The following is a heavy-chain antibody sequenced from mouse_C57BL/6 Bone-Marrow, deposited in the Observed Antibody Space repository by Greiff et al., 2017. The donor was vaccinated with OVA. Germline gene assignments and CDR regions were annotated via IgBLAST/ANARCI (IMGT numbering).Heavy chain of an antibody. V-gene: IGHV1-61*01. D-gene: IGHD1-1*01. CDR2: IYPSDSET. J-gene: IGHJ1*03. CDR3: ARRLRYYYGSSYWYFDV. Sequence: QVQLKQPGAELVRPGSSVKLSCKASGYTFTSYWMDWVKQRPGQGLEWIGNIYPSDSETHYNQKFKDKATLTVDKSSSTAYMQLSSLTSEDSAVYYCARRLRYYYGSSYWYFDVWGTGTTVTVSS. CDR1: GYTFTSYW.